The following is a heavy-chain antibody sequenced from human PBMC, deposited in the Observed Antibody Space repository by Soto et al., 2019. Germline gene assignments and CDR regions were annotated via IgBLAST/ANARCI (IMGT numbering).Heavy chain of an antibody. D-gene: IGHD3-10*01. Sequence: QITLKESGPTLVKPTQTLTLTCTFSGFSLSTSGVGVGWIRQPPGKALEWLALIYWDDDKRYSPSLKSRLTITKHTSKNQVVLTMTNMDPVDTATYYCAHYKGSGSYGGNWFDPWGQGTLVTVSS. CDR1: GFSLSTSGVG. V-gene: IGHV2-5*02. CDR3: AHYKGSGSYGGNWFDP. CDR2: IYWDDDK. J-gene: IGHJ5*02.